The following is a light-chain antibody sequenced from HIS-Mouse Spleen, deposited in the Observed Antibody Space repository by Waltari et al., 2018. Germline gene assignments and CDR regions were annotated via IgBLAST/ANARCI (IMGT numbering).Light chain of an antibody. CDR3: SSYTSSSTLV. Sequence: QSALTQPASVSGPPGQSLTISCTATSSHVGCSNYSPWYQHHPGKAPKLMIYEVSNRPSGVSNRFSGSKSGNTASLTISGLQAEDEADYYCSSYTSSSTLVFGGGTKLTVL. CDR2: EVS. J-gene: IGLJ3*02. CDR1: SSHVGCSNY. V-gene: IGLV2-14*01.